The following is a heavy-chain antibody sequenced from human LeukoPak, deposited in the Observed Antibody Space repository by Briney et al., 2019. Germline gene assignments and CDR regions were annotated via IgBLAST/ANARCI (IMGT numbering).Heavy chain of an antibody. Sequence: GGSLRLSCAASGFTFNSYVMSWVRQTPGKGLEWVSYISTRGGSTYYADSVKGRFTISRDNPKNTLNLQMNSLRAEDTAVYYCAKGRPYGDYVSDFDYWGQGTLVTVSS. CDR1: GFTFNSYV. J-gene: IGHJ4*02. CDR3: AKGRPYGDYVSDFDY. V-gene: IGHV3-23*01. D-gene: IGHD4-17*01. CDR2: ISTRGGST.